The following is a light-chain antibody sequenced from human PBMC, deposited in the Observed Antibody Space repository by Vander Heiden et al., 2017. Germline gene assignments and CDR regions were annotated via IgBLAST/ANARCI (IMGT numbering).Light chain of an antibody. Sequence: DIQMTQTPSSLSASVGDRLTISCRASRNIGTSLSWFQQKPGKAPKLLIYDASAVLSGVPSRFSGSGYGTEFTLTITSLQAEDFAAYYCQQNHSYLMWTFGQGTTVDIK. CDR1: RNIGTS. J-gene: IGKJ1*01. CDR3: QQNHSYLMWT. V-gene: IGKV1-39*01. CDR2: DAS.